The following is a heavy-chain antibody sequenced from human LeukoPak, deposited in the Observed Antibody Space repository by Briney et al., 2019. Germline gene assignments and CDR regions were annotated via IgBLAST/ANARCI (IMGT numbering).Heavy chain of an antibody. J-gene: IGHJ4*02. D-gene: IGHD3-22*01. CDR3: ARDRASDYYSPRYYFDY. Sequence: SETLSLTCAVYGGSFSGYYWSWIRQPPGKGLEWIGEINHSGSTNYNPSLKSRVTISVDTSKNQFSLKLSSVTAADTAVYYCARDRASDYYSPRYYFDYWGQGTLVTVSS. CDR1: GGSFSGYY. V-gene: IGHV4-34*01. CDR2: INHSGST.